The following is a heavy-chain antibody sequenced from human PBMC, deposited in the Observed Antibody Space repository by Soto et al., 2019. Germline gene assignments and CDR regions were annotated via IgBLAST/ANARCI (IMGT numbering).Heavy chain of an antibody. V-gene: IGHV4-61*01. J-gene: IGHJ4*02. CDR1: GGSVSSGSYY. D-gene: IGHD3-3*01. CDR2: IYYSGST. CDR3: ARVELSYDFWSGYHIFDY. Sequence: QVQLQESGPGLVKPSETLSLTCTVSGGSVSSGSYYWSWIRQPPGKGLEWIGYIYYSGSTNYNPSLKSRVTISVDTSKNQFSLKLSSVTAADTAVYYCARVELSYDFWSGYHIFDYWGQGTLVTVSS.